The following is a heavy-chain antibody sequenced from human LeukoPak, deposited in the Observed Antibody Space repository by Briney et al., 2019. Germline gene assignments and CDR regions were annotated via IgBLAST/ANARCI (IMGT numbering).Heavy chain of an antibody. CDR3: AKGGDIVVVPAATLDY. D-gene: IGHD2-2*01. J-gene: IGHJ4*02. Sequence: PGGSLRLSCAASGFTFNSYAMSWVRQAPGKGLEWVSAISGSGNRIYYADSVEGRFTISRDNSKNTLYLQMNSLGVEDTAVYYCAKGGDIVVVPAATLDYWGQGTLVTVSS. V-gene: IGHV3-23*01. CDR1: GFTFNSYA. CDR2: ISGSGNRI.